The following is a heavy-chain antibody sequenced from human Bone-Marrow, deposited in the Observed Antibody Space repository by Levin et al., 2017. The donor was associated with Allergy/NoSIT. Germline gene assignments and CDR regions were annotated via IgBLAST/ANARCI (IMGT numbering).Heavy chain of an antibody. CDR1: GGSISSYY. Sequence: SQTLSLTCTVSGGSISSYYWSWIRQPAGKGLEWIGRIYTSGSTNYNPSLKSRVTMSVDTSKNQFSLKLSSVTAADTAVYYCAREAPGYSSGWYFPYYYYYYGMDVWGQGTTVTVSS. D-gene: IGHD6-13*01. CDR2: IYTSGST. CDR3: AREAPGYSSGWYFPYYYYYYGMDV. V-gene: IGHV4-4*07. J-gene: IGHJ6*02.